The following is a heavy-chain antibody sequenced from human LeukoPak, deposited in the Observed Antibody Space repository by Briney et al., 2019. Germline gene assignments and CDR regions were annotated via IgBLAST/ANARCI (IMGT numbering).Heavy chain of an antibody. J-gene: IGHJ4*02. CDR3: ARAGGSSWYVSLYY. Sequence: GSSVTVSCKASGGTFTSNVISWGRQAPGQGLEWMGRIIPIIGTPDYAQKFQGRVTITADKSTNTDYMALTSLKSADTDVYYCARAGGSSWYVSLYYWGQGTLVTVSS. V-gene: IGHV1-69*04. CDR1: GGTFTSNV. D-gene: IGHD6-13*01. CDR2: IIPIIGTP.